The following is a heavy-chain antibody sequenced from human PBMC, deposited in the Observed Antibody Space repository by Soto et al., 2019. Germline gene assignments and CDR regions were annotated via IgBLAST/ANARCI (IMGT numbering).Heavy chain of an antibody. V-gene: IGHV3-21*01. Sequence: GGSLRLSCAASGFTFGTYTMNWVRQVPGKGLEWVSSIGTTSSYIYYADSVRGRFTISRDNAGGSVYPQMSSLRAEDTAVYYCARVMCGDCSSYYYYSMDVWGQGTTVTVSS. D-gene: IGHD2-21*02. CDR1: GFTFGTYT. CDR3: ARVMCGDCSSYYYYSMDV. CDR2: IGTTSSYI. J-gene: IGHJ6*02.